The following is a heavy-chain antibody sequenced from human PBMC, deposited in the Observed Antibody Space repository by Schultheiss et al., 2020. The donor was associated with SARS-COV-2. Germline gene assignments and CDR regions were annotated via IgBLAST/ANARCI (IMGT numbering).Heavy chain of an antibody. CDR2: INAGNGNT. CDR3: ATSKHNYGSGSYPYYYYYYGMDV. D-gene: IGHD3-10*01. J-gene: IGHJ6*02. Sequence: ASVKVSCKASGYTFTSYAMHWVRQAPGQRLEWMGWINAGNGNTKYSQKFQGRVTITRDTSASTAYMELSSLRSEDTAVYYCATSKHNYGSGSYPYYYYYYGMDVWGQGTTVTVSS. CDR1: GYTFTSYA. V-gene: IGHV1-3*01.